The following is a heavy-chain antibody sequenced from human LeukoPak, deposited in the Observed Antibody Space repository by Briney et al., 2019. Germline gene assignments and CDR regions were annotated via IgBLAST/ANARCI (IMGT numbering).Heavy chain of an antibody. CDR2: INHSGST. CDR1: GFTFSTYS. D-gene: IGHD3-9*01. CDR3: ARHLRYPIP. V-gene: IGHV4-34*01. J-gene: IGHJ5*02. Sequence: PGGALRLSCSASGFTFSTYSTNSVRQAPGKGLEWIGEINHSGSTNYNPSLKSRVTISVDTSKNQLSLKLSSVTAADTAVYYCARHLRYPIPWSQGTLVTVSS.